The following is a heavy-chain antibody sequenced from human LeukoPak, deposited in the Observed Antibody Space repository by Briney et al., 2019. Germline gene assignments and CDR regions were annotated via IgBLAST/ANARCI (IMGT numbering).Heavy chain of an antibody. V-gene: IGHV4-59*01. J-gene: IGHJ4*02. CDR3: ARGDTGSYYYFDY. Sequence: SETLSLTCSVSGGSISPYFWSWIRQPPGKGLEYIAYIHYSGSTNYNHSLKSRVTISVDTSKNQFSLKLSAGTAADTAVYYCARGDTGSYYYFDYWGQGTLVTGAS. CDR1: GGSISPYF. CDR2: IHYSGST. D-gene: IGHD1-26*01.